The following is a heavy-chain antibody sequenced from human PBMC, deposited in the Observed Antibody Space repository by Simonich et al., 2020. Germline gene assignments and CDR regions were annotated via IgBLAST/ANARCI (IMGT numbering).Heavy chain of an antibody. CDR3: ARELKGVPVGWGSQIDI. CDR1: GYTFTGYY. Sequence: QVQLVQSGAEVKKPGASVKVSCKASGYTFTGYYMHWVRQAPGQGLEGMRRINPTSGGKNDAQKFQGRVTMTRDTSISTAYMARSRLRSDETAVYYCARELKGVPVGWGSQIDIWGQGTMVTVSS. V-gene: IGHV1-2*06. D-gene: IGHD6-19*01. J-gene: IGHJ3*02. CDR2: INPTSGGK.